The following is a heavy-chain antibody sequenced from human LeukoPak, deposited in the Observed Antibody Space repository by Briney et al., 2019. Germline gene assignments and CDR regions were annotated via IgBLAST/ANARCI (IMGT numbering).Heavy chain of an antibody. CDR2: ISYDGSNK. D-gene: IGHD1-26*01. CDR1: GFTFSSYG. V-gene: IGHV3-30*18. J-gene: IGHJ6*04. Sequence: GGSLRLSCAASGFTFSSYGMHWVRQAPGKGLEWVGVISYDGSNKYYADSVKGRFTISRDNSKNTLYLQMNSLRAEDTAVYYCAKDRNRELYYYYYGMDVWGKGTTVTVSS. CDR3: AKDRNRELYYYYYGMDV.